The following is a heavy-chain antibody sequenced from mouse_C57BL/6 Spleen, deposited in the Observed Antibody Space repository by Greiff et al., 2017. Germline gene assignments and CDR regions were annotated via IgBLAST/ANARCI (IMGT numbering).Heavy chain of an antibody. CDR1: GYTFTSYW. D-gene: IGHD1-1*01. CDR2: IDPSDSET. J-gene: IGHJ2*01. Sequence: QQSCKASGYTFTSYWMHWVKQRPIHGLEWIGNIDPSDSETHYNQKFKDKATLTVDKSSSTAYMQLSSLTSEDSAVYYCALPITTPFDYWGQGTTLTVSS. CDR3: ALPITTPFDY. V-gene: IGHV1-52*01.